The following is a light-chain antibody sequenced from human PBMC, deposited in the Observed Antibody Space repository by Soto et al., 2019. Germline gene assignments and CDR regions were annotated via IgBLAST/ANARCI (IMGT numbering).Light chain of an antibody. Sequence: EIVLTQSPGTLSLSPGERATLSCRASQSVSSSYLAWYQQKPGQAPRPLIYGASSRAIGIPDRFSGSGSGTDFTLTISRLEPEDFAVYYCQQYGSSPSTFGQGNKVDIK. CDR1: QSVSSSY. J-gene: IGKJ1*01. CDR2: GAS. V-gene: IGKV3-20*01. CDR3: QQYGSSPST.